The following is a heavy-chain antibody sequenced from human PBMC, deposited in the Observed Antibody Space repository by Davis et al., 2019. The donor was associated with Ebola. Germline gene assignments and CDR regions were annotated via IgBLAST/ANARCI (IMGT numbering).Heavy chain of an antibody. V-gene: IGHV4-34*01. CDR2: INHSGST. Sequence: PSETLSLTCAVYGGSFSGYYWSWIRQPPGKGLEWIGEINHSGSTNYNPSLKSRVTISVDTSKNQFSLKLSSVTAADTAVYYCAREFRIAAADYWGQGTLVTVSS. J-gene: IGHJ4*02. CDR3: AREFRIAAADY. CDR1: GGSFSGYY. D-gene: IGHD6-13*01.